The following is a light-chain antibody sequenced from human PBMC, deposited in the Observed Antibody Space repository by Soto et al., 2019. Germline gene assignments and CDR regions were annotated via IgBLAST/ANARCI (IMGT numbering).Light chain of an antibody. CDR3: QQYGSSPPYT. V-gene: IGKV3-20*01. CDR1: QSVSNNY. CDR2: GSS. J-gene: IGKJ2*01. Sequence: EVVLTQSPGTLSLSPGERATLSCRASQSVSNNYFAWYQQKPGQAPRLRIFGSSDRATGIPDRFSGSGSGTDFTLTISRLEPEDFAVYYCQQYGSSPPYTFGKGTKLEIK.